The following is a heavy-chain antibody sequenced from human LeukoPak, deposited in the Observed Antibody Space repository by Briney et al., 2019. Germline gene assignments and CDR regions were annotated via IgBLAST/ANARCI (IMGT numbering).Heavy chain of an antibody. CDR1: GGSIGSYY. V-gene: IGHV4-59*01. CDR3: ARVGGSYGPHDY. D-gene: IGHD1-26*01. Sequence: PAETLSLTCTVSGGSIGSYYWSWVRQPPGKGLEWIGYIHYSGTTNYNPSLKSRVTTSIDTSKNQVSLKVTSVTAADAAVYYCARVGGSYGPHDYWGQGTLVTVSS. CDR2: IHYSGTT. J-gene: IGHJ4*02.